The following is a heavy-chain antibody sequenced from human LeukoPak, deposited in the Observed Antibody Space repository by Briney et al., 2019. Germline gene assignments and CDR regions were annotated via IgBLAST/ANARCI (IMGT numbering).Heavy chain of an antibody. J-gene: IGHJ4*02. CDR3: AKDFGGVGVTTMVRARGFFDY. V-gene: IGHV3-30*02. CDR1: GFTFSSYG. D-gene: IGHD3-10*01. Sequence: GGSLRLSCAASGFTFSSYGMHWVRQAPGKGLEWVAFIRYDGSNKYYADSVKGRFTISRDNSKNTLYLQMNSLRAEDTAVYYCAKDFGGVGVTTMVRARGFFDYWGQGTPVTVSS. CDR2: IRYDGSNK.